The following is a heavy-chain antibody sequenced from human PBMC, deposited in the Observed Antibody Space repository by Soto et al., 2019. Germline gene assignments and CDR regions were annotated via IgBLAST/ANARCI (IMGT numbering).Heavy chain of an antibody. J-gene: IGHJ4*02. V-gene: IGHV4-30-4*01. CDR1: GGSISSGDYY. CDR2: IYYSGST. CDR3: ARDRPYDSSGYPFY. Sequence: SETLSLTCTVSGGSISSGDYYWSWIRQPPGKGLEWIGYIYYSGSTYYNPSLKSRVTISVDTSKNQFSLKLSSVTAADTAVYYCARDRPYDSSGYPFYWGQGTLVTVS. D-gene: IGHD3-22*01.